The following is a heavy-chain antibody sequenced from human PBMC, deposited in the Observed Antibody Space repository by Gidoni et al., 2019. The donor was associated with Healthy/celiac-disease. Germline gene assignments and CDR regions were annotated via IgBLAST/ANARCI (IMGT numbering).Heavy chain of an antibody. Sequence: QVELVESGGGVVKHGRALRLSCAAAGLTFSSYGMHWVRQAPCKGLEWVAVISYDRSNKYYADSVKGRFTISRDNSKNTLYRQMNSLRAEDTAVYYCACIVVVPAADFDDWGQGTLVTVSS. J-gene: IGHJ4*02. CDR1: GLTFSSYG. CDR2: ISYDRSNK. D-gene: IGHD2-2*01. CDR3: ACIVVVPAADFDD. V-gene: IGHV3-30*03.